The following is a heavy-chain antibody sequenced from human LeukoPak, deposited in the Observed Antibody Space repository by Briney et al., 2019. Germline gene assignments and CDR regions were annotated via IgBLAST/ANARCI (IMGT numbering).Heavy chain of an antibody. Sequence: PSETLSLTCTVSGGSISSSSYYWGWIRQPPGKGLEWIGSIYYSGSTYYNPSLKSRVTISVDTSKNQFSLKLSSVTAADTAVYYCARHHAGLYCSSTSYLNWFDPWGQGTLVTVSS. V-gene: IGHV4-39*01. CDR2: IYYSGST. CDR3: ARHHAGLYCSSTSYLNWFDP. J-gene: IGHJ5*02. D-gene: IGHD2-2*01. CDR1: GGSISSSSYY.